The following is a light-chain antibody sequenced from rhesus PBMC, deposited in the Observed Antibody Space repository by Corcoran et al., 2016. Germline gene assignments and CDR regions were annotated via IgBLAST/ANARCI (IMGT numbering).Light chain of an antibody. V-gene: IGKV1S14*01. CDR3: QQHTAYPPT. CDR1: QGISNY. CDR2: YAS. J-gene: IGKJ1*01. Sequence: DIQMTQSPSSLSASVGDTVTITCRASQGISNYLAWYQQKPGTAPKPLIYYASNLESGVPSRFSGSGSGTDFTLTISSLHPEDFAIYYCQQHTAYPPTFCQGTKVDIK.